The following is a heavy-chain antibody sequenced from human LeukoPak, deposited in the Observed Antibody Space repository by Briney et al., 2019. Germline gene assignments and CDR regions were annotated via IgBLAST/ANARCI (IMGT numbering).Heavy chain of an antibody. CDR2: IWYDGSNK. J-gene: IGHJ4*02. CDR1: GYTFSNYG. V-gene: IGHV3-33*01. D-gene: IGHD2/OR15-2a*01. CDR3: AREGPRGNSQFDY. Sequence: GGSLRLSCAASGYTFSNYGMHWVRQAPGKGLEWVALIWYDGSNKYYTDSVKGRLTISRDNSKDTLFLQMNSLRAEDTAVYYCAREGPRGNSQFDYWGQGTLVTVSS.